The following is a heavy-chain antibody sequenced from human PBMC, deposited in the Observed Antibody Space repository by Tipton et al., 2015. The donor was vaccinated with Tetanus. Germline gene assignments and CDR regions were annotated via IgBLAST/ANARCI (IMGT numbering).Heavy chain of an antibody. CDR3: ASGNCSGGSCYSSYY. D-gene: IGHD2-15*01. J-gene: IGHJ4*02. CDR2: IYYSGST. V-gene: IGHV4-61*08. CDR1: GGSISSGGYY. Sequence: TLSLTCTVSGGSISSGGYYWSWIRQPPGKGLEWIGYIYYSGSTNYNPSLKSRVTISVDTSKNQFSLKLSSVTAADTAVYYCASGNCSGGSCYSSYYWGQGTLVTVSS.